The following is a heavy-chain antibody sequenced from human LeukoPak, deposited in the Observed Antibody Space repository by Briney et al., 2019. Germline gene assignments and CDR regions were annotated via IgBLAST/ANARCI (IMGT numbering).Heavy chain of an antibody. Sequence: GGSLRLSCAASGIPFTSYAMRWVRQAPGKGLEWVASIGYSGDKIHYADSVKGRFTISRDNSKNTLYLQMNSLRAEDTAVYYCAKAKWLPLGSYSPSPPYYFDYWGQGTLVTVSS. V-gene: IGHV3-23*01. CDR2: IGYSGDKI. CDR1: GIPFTSYA. D-gene: IGHD3-10*01. CDR3: AKAKWLPLGSYSPSPPYYFDY. J-gene: IGHJ4*02.